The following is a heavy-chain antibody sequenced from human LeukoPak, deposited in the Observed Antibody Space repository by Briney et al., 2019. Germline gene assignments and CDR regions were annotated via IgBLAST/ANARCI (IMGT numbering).Heavy chain of an antibody. Sequence: GASVKVSCKASGYTFTSYAMNWVRQAPGQGLEWMGWINTNTGNPTYAQGFTGRFVFSLDTSVSTAYLQISSLKAEDTAVYYCARDINSWYRGWYTSNTGFDYWGQGTLVTVSS. V-gene: IGHV7-4-1*02. CDR3: ARDINSWYRGWYTSNTGFDY. CDR1: GYTFTSYA. D-gene: IGHD6-19*01. CDR2: INTNTGNP. J-gene: IGHJ4*02.